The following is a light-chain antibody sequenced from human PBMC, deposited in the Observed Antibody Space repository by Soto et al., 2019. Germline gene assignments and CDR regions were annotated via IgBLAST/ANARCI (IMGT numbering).Light chain of an antibody. CDR3: CSYAGSYTVV. V-gene: IGLV2-11*01. CDR2: DVS. Sequence: QSALTQPRSVSGSPGQSGTISCTGTSSDVGGYNYVSWYQQHPGKAPKLMIYDVSKRPSGVPDRFSGSKSGNTASLTISGLQAEDEAEYYCCSYAGSYTVVVGGGTKLTVL. CDR1: SSDVGGYNY. J-gene: IGLJ2*01.